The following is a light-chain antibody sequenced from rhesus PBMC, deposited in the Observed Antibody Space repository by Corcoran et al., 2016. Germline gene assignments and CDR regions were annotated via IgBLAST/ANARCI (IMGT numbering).Light chain of an antibody. CDR2: LAS. V-gene: IGKV2-90*01. CDR3: MQGTQLPFT. CDR1: QSLLHSDGYTY. Sequence: DIVMAQTPLSLPVTPGEPASISWRSSQSLLHSDGYTYLDWYQQKPGQSPQLLIDLASKRASGVPVRFSGSGSGTYFTLKLSRVEAEDVGVYYCMQGTQLPFTFGPGTKLDIK. J-gene: IGKJ3*01.